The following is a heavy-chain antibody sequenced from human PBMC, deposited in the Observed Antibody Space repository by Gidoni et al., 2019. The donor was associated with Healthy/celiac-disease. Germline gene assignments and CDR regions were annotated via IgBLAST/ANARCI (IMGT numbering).Heavy chain of an antibody. Sequence: EVQLVESGGGLVKPGGSLRLSCAASGFTFSSYSMNWVRQAPGKGLEWVSSISSSSSYIYYADSVKGRFTISRDNAKNSLYLQMNSLRAEDTAVYYCARGVYSSGYPYPQTFDYWGQGTLVTVSS. CDR1: GFTFSSYS. CDR3: ARGVYSSGYPYPQTFDY. V-gene: IGHV3-21*01. CDR2: ISSSSSYI. D-gene: IGHD3-22*01. J-gene: IGHJ4*02.